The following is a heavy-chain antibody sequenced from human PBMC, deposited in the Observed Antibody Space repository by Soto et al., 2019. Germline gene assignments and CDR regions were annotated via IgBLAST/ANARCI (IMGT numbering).Heavy chain of an antibody. CDR2: ISYDGSNK. J-gene: IGHJ4*02. CDR1: GFPFTTYG. D-gene: IGHD3-10*01. Sequence: QVQLVESGGGVVQPGRSLRLSCAASGFPFTTYGMHWVREGPGKGLEWVAVISYDGSNKYYAESVKGRFTISRDNSKNTLYLQMNSLRPEYTALYYCCGGQYYFDYRGQGTLVTVSS. CDR3: CGGQYYFDY. V-gene: IGHV3-30*03.